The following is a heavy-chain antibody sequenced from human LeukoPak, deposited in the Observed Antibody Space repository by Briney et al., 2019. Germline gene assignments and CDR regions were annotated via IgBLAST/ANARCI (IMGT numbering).Heavy chain of an antibody. V-gene: IGHV3-30*18. CDR2: TSYDERSK. CDR1: GFAFSSNG. J-gene: IGHJ4*02. CDR3: AKDRGDGYNYDY. D-gene: IGHD5-24*01. Sequence: PGGSLRLSCAASGFAFSSNGMHWLRQAPGKGLEWVAVTSYDERSKYYADSVKGRFTISRDNSKNTLYLQMNSLRPEDTAVYYCAKDRGDGYNYDYWGQGTLVTVSS.